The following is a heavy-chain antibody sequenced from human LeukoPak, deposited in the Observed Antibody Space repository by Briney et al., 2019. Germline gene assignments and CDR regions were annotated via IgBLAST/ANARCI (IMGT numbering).Heavy chain of an antibody. V-gene: IGHV3-21*01. D-gene: IGHD4-17*01. CDR3: ARELGDYPCDY. CDR1: GFTFSSYS. CDR2: ISSSSSYI. J-gene: IGHJ4*02. Sequence: GGSLRLSCAASGFTFSSYSMNWVRQAPGRGLEGVSSISSSSSYIYYAASLKGRVTISRDNAKNSLYLQMNSLTAEDTAMYYCARELGDYPCDYWGQGTLVTVSS.